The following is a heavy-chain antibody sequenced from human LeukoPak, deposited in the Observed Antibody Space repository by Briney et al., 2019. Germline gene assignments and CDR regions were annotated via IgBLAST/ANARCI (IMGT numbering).Heavy chain of an antibody. CDR1: GGSFSNYY. CDR3: AREDIVVVPAAILDSYYYYMDV. D-gene: IGHD2-2*02. J-gene: IGHJ6*03. V-gene: IGHV4-34*01. Sequence: SETLSLTCAVYGGSFSNYYWHWIRQPPGKGLQWIGEISHSGGINYNPSLKSRVTISEDTSKSQFSLRLTSVTAADTAVYYCAREDIVVVPAAILDSYYYYMDVWGKGTTVTVSS. CDR2: ISHSGGI.